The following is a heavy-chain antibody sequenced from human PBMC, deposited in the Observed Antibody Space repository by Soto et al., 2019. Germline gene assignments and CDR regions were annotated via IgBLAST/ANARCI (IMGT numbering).Heavy chain of an antibody. CDR2: IYYSGST. Sequence: QVQLQESGPGLVKPSQTLSLTCTVSGGSISSGGYYWSWIRQHPGKGLEWIGYIYYSGSTYYNPFLMSRVTISVDTSKNQFSLKLSSVTAADTAVYYCARGIAAAGTTGWFDPWGQGTLVTVSS. V-gene: IGHV4-31*03. CDR3: ARGIAAAGTTGWFDP. J-gene: IGHJ5*02. D-gene: IGHD6-13*01. CDR1: GGSISSGGYY.